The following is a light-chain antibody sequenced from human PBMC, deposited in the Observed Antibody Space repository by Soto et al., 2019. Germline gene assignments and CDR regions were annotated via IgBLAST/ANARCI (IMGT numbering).Light chain of an antibody. CDR2: AAS. J-gene: IGKJ5*01. CDR1: QGISSW. CDR3: QQANTFPIT. V-gene: IGKV1-12*01. Sequence: DTQITQSPSSVSASVLERFTITCRASQGISSWLAWYQQKPGKAPNLLIYAASRLQSGVPSRFSGSGSGTDFTLTISSLQPEDFATYYCQQANTFPITFGQGTRLENK.